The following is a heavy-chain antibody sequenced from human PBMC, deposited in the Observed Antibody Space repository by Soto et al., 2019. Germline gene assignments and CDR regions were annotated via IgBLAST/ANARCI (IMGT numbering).Heavy chain of an antibody. CDR1: GFSLSNARMG. J-gene: IGHJ4*02. D-gene: IGHD4-17*01. Sequence: QVTLKESGPVLVKPTETLTLTCTVSGFSLSNARMGVSWIRQPPGKALEWLAHIFSNDEKSYSTSLKSRLTISKDTSKSQVVLTMTNMDPVDTATYYCARATVTTSYFDYWGQGTLVTVSS. CDR2: IFSNDEK. CDR3: ARATVTTSYFDY. V-gene: IGHV2-26*01.